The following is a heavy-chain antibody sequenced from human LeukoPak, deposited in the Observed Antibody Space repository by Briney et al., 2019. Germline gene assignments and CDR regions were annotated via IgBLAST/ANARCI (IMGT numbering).Heavy chain of an antibody. Sequence: SETQSLTCTVSGGSISSSSAYWGWIRQPPGKGLEWIGSIYYSKNTYYNPFLKSRVTISADTSKNQFSLTLGSVSATDTAVYYCVSPRGFSYGYFDYWGQGTLVTVSS. CDR2: IYYSKNT. D-gene: IGHD5-18*01. J-gene: IGHJ4*02. CDR1: GGSISSSSAY. CDR3: VSPRGFSYGYFDY. V-gene: IGHV4-39*01.